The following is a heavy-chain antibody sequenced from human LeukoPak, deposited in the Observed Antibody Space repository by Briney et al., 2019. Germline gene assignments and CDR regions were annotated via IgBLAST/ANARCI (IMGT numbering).Heavy chain of an antibody. CDR3: ARDGYTFGGVKTRFDF. J-gene: IGHJ4*02. V-gene: IGHV1-18*01. CDR2: ISAYNGDT. D-gene: IGHD3-16*01. CDR1: GYTFTNYG. Sequence: EASVKVSCKASGYTFTNYGISWVRQAPGQGLEWMGWISAYNGDTKYAQKLQGGVTMTTDTSTSTAYMELRSLRSDDTAVYYCARDGYTFGGVKTRFDFWGQGTLVTVSS.